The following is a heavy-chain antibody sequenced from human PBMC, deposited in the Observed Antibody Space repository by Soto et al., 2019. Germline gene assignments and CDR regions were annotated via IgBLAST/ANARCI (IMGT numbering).Heavy chain of an antibody. D-gene: IGHD2-21*01. Sequence: QVQVVESGGGVVQPGRSLRLSCAGSGFTFSKYSINWVRQAPGKGLEWVAVISYDGNNEHYADSVKGRFTISRENSKNTLYLQMNSLRAEDTAVYYCAREIYSGENLAPRGVYYRDALDVWGQGPTVTVSS. V-gene: IGHV3-30-3*01. CDR1: GFTFSKYS. CDR2: ISYDGNNE. J-gene: IGHJ6*02. CDR3: AREIYSGENLAPRGVYYRDALDV.